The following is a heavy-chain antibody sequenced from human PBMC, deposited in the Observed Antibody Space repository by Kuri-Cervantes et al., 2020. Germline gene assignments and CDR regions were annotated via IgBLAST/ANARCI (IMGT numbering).Heavy chain of an antibody. D-gene: IGHD2-15*01. V-gene: IGHV4-38-2*01. J-gene: IGHJ5*02. CDR1: GYSINSGYY. Sequence: ESLKISCAVSGYSINSGYYWGWIRQPPGKGLEWIGSIYHSGTTYFHPSLKSRVTISVDTSKNQFSLRLSSVTAADTAVYYCAVGPEGYCSGGSCYSGSPYNWFDPWGQGTLVTVSS. CDR2: IYHSGTT. CDR3: AVGPEGYCSGGSCYSGSPYNWFDP.